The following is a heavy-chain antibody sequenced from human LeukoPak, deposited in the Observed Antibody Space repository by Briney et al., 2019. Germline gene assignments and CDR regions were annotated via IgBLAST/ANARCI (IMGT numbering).Heavy chain of an antibody. Sequence: PGGSLRLSCAASGFTFSNAWMSWVRQAPGKGLEWVGRIKSKTDGGTTDYAAPVKGRFTISRGDSKNTLYLQMNSLKTEDTAVYYCGTDEYDYVWGSYRYSGEYYFDYWGQGTLVTVSS. V-gene: IGHV3-15*01. CDR2: IKSKTDGGTT. J-gene: IGHJ4*02. CDR3: GTDEYDYVWGSYRYSGEYYFDY. D-gene: IGHD3-16*02. CDR1: GFTFSNAW.